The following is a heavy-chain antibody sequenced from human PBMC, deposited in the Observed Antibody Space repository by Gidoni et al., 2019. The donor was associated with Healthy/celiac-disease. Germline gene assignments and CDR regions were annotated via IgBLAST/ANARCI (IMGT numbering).Heavy chain of an antibody. CDR2: IVVGSGNT. Sequence: QMQLVQSGPEVKKPGTSVKVSCKASGFTFTSSAVQWVRQARGQRLEWIGWIVVGSGNTNYAQKFQERVTITRDMSTSTAYMELSSLRSEDTAVYYCAAVPSFGVAMYYFDYWGQGTLVTVSS. D-gene: IGHD3-3*01. CDR1: GFTFTSSA. V-gene: IGHV1-58*01. J-gene: IGHJ4*02. CDR3: AAVPSFGVAMYYFDY.